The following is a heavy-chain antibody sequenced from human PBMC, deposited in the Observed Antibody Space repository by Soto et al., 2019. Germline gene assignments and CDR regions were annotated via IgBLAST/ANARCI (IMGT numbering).Heavy chain of an antibody. CDR2: ITYSGSNK. CDR1: VFTFSGYT. Sequence: WWSLRLSCSASVFTFSGYTMNWVRQAPGKGLEWMADITYSGSNKYYADSVKGRFTISRDTSKNTLYLQMNSLRAEDTAVYYCAIYSYCDKGFDYWGQGTLVTVSS. CDR3: AIYSYCDKGFDY. J-gene: IGHJ4*02. V-gene: IGHV3-30-3*01. D-gene: IGHD2-8*02.